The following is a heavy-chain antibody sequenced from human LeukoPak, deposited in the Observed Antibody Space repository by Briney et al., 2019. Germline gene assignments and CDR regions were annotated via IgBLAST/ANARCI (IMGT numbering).Heavy chain of an antibody. D-gene: IGHD5-18*01. J-gene: IGHJ4*02. Sequence: SETLSLTCTVSGGSISSYYWSWIRQPPGKGLGWIGYIYYSGSTNYNPSLKSRVTISVDTSKNQFSLKLSSVTAADTAVYYCAREREKYSYGHYFDYWGQGTLVTVSS. CDR1: GGSISSYY. V-gene: IGHV4-59*01. CDR2: IYYSGST. CDR3: AREREKYSYGHYFDY.